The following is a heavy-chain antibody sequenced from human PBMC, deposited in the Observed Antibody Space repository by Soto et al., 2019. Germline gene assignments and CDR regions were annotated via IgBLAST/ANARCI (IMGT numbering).Heavy chain of an antibody. D-gene: IGHD2-15*01. CDR1: GYTCSGFS. V-gene: IGHV1-2*02. CDR2: INPKNVDT. J-gene: IGHJ6*02. CDR3: SKGRWTVGHCSGGSCYDGMDV. Sequence: ASVQGAWSVAGYTCSGFSLHWVRQAPGQWLERMGWINPKNVDTYYAQKFQGRVTMTRDTSINTVYMELNSLKSDDTAVYYCSKGRWTVGHCSGGSCYDGMDVWGQGTTVTVSS.